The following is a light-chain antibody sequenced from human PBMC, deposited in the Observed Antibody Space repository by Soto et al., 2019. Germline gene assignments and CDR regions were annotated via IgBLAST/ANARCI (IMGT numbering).Light chain of an antibody. V-gene: IGKV3D-20*02. CDR2: DAS. Sequence: EIVLTQSPGTLSLSPVKRSTLSCRASQSVSSSYLAWYQQKLGQATRLLIYDASKRATGIQARFSGSGSGTVFTLTINSLEPEDFAVYYCKQRNYWPITFGQGTRLEIK. J-gene: IGKJ5*01. CDR1: QSVSSSY. CDR3: KQRNYWPIT.